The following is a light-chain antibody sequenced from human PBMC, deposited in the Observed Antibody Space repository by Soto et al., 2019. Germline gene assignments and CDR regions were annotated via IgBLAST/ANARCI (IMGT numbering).Light chain of an antibody. Sequence: NFMLIQPHSVSESPGKTVTISCTRSSGSIASNYVQWYQQRPGSAPTTVIYEDNQRPSGVPDRFSGSIDSSSNSASLTISGLKTEDEADYYCQSYDSSNLWVFGGGTQLTVL. J-gene: IGLJ3*02. CDR3: QSYDSSNLWV. V-gene: IGLV6-57*04. CDR2: EDN. CDR1: SGSIASNY.